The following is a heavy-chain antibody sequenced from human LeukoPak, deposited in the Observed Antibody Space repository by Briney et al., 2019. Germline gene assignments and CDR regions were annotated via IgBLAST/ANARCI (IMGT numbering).Heavy chain of an antibody. J-gene: IGHJ3*02. V-gene: IGHV1-46*01. CDR2: INPSGGST. CDR1: GYTFTSYY. D-gene: IGHD4-23*01. CDR3: ARVGFRWSLDI. Sequence: ASVKVSCKASGYTFTSYYMHWVRQAPGQGLEWMGIINPSGGSTSYAQKFQDRVTMTRDMSTSTVYMELSSLRSEDTAVYYCARVGFRWSLDIWGQGTMVTVSS.